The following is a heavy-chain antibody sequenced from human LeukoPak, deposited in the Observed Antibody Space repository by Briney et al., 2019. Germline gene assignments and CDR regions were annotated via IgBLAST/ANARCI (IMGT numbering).Heavy chain of an antibody. CDR1: GFTFTSYG. CDR3: AAILVEATTDIRFEP. J-gene: IGHJ5*02. CDR2: IQYDGSNK. V-gene: IGHV3-30*02. D-gene: IGHD2-8*02. Sequence: GGSLRLSCGASGFTFTSYGMHWVRQAPGKGLEWVAFIQYDGSNKYYADSVKGRFTISRDNSKNTLYLQMNSLRAEDTAVYYCAAILVEATTDIRFEPWGQGTLVTVSS.